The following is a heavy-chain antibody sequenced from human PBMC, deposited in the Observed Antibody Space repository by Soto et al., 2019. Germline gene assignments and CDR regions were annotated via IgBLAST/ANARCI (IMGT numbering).Heavy chain of an antibody. D-gene: IGHD3-10*01. CDR1: GFTFDDYG. CDR2: INWNGGST. Sequence: GGSLRLSCAASGFTFDDYGMSWVRQAPGKGLEWVSGINWNGGSTGYADSVKGRFTISRDNAKNSLYLQMNSLRAEDTALYYCARDQASYYYGSGSYYFRFDPWGQGTLVTVSS. J-gene: IGHJ5*02. V-gene: IGHV3-20*04. CDR3: ARDQASYYYGSGSYYFRFDP.